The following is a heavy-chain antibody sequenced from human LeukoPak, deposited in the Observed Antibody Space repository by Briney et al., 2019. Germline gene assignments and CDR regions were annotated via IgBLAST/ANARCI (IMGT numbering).Heavy chain of an antibody. V-gene: IGHV3-48*02. D-gene: IGHD1-26*01. Sequence: PGGSLRLSCAASGFTFSSYTMNWVRKAPGKGLEWISYISSSSSIMYYADSVKGRFSISRDNAKNSLYLQMNSLRDEDTAVYHCARDKSGSDSARGAVIDICGQGAMVTVSS. J-gene: IGHJ3*02. CDR2: ISSSSSIM. CDR3: ARDKSGSDSARGAVIDI. CDR1: GFTFSSYT.